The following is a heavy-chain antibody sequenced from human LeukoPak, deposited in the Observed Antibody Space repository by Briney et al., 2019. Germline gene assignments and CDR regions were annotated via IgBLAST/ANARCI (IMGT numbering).Heavy chain of an antibody. CDR1: GFTFSDFA. V-gene: IGHV3-23*01. J-gene: IGHJ4*02. Sequence: PGGSLRLSCAASGFTFSDFAMSWVRQAPGKGPEWVSTIIDNGFTTFYADSVRGRFSISRDNSKSMLYLQMGSLRVEDTAVYYCAKELTRVYWGQGTLVTVSS. CDR3: AKELTRVY. D-gene: IGHD2-21*02. CDR2: IIDNGFTT.